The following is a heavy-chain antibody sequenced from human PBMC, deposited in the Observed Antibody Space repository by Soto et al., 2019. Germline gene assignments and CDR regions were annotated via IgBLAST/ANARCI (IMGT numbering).Heavy chain of an antibody. CDR3: ARDLSYYGSIDY. CDR1: GGSISSYY. D-gene: IGHD3-10*01. V-gene: IGHV4-59*01. CDR2: IYYSGST. Sequence: SETLSLTCTVSGGSISSYYWSWIRQPPGKGLEWIGYIYYSGSTNYNPSLKSRVTISVDTSKNQFSLKLSSVTAADTAVYYCARDLSYYGSIDYWGQGTLVTVSS. J-gene: IGHJ4*02.